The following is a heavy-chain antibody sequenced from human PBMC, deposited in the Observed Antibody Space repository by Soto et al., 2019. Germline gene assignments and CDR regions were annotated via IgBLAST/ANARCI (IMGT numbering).Heavy chain of an antibody. CDR2: ISGSGGST. V-gene: IGHV3-23*01. J-gene: IGHJ3*02. Sequence: EVQLLASGGGLVQPGGSLSLSCAASGFTFSSYDMNWVRQAPGKGLEWVSAISGSGGSTYYADSVKGRLTISRDSSKNTLYLQMNSLRAEDTAVYYCAKGNSWSPALVLDIWGQGTMVTVSS. D-gene: IGHD1-7*01. CDR3: AKGNSWSPALVLDI. CDR1: GFTFSSYD.